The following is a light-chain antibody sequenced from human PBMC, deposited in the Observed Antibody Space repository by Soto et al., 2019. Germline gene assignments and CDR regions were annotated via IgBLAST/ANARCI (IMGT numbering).Light chain of an antibody. CDR2: EVS. CDR3: NSYTSSSTSWV. Sequence: QSALTQPASVSGSPGQSITISCTGTSSDVGGYNYVSWYQQHPGKAPKLMIYEVSNRPSGVSNRFSGSKSGNTASLTISGIQAEDEADYYCNSYTSSSTSWVFGGGTKLTVL. CDR1: SSDVGGYNY. J-gene: IGLJ3*02. V-gene: IGLV2-14*01.